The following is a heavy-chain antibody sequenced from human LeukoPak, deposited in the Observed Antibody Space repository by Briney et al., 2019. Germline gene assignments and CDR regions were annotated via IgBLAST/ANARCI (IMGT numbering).Heavy chain of an antibody. Sequence: EASVKVSCKSSSYTFTDYGISWVRQAPGQGLEWMGWISAYNGITKYAQNFQGRVTMTTDTSTTTAYMELRGLRSDDTAVYYCARHIAVSGPDRYYLDYWRQGALVTVSS. CDR1: SYTFTDYG. CDR2: ISAYNGIT. CDR3: ARHIAVSGPDRYYLDY. V-gene: IGHV1-18*01. D-gene: IGHD6-19*01. J-gene: IGHJ4*02.